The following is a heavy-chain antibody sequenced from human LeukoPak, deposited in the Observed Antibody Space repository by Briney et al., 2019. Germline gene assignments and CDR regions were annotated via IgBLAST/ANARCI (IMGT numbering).Heavy chain of an antibody. V-gene: IGHV1-2*02. CDR2: INPNSGGT. CDR1: GYTFTVYY. CDR3: ARGASGVYTVTTSWFDP. Sequence: ASVRVSCTASGYTFTVYYMHWVRQAPGQGLGWMGWINPNSGGTNYAQKFQGRVTMTRDTSISTAYMELSRLRSDDTAVYYCARGASGVYTVTTSWFDPWGQGTLVTVSS. D-gene: IGHD4-17*01. J-gene: IGHJ5*02.